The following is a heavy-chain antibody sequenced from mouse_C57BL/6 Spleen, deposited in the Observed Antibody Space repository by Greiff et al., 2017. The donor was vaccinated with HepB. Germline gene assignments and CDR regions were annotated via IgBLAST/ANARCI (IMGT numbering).Heavy chain of an antibody. Sequence: QVQLQQSGAELVRPGTSVKVSCKASGYAFTNYLIEWVKQRPGQGLEWIGVINPGSGGTNYNEKFKGKATLTADKSSSTAYMQLSSLTSEDSAVYFCAREVIYYDYDDYYAMDHWGQGTSVTVSS. D-gene: IGHD2-4*01. CDR2: INPGSGGT. J-gene: IGHJ4*01. CDR1: GYAFTNYL. V-gene: IGHV1-54*01. CDR3: AREVIYYDYDDYYAMDH.